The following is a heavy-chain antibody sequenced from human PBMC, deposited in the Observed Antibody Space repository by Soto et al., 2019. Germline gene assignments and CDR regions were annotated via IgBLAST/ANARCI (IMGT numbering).Heavy chain of an antibody. D-gene: IGHD5-12*01. CDR2: IWYDGSDK. V-gene: IGHV3-33*01. CDR3: ARGWLVGGYEFDY. J-gene: IGHJ4*02. CDR1: GFTFSSYG. Sequence: QVQLVESGGDVVQPGRSLRLSCAASGFTFSSYGMHWVRQAPGKGLEWVAIIWYDGSDKYYSDSVKGRFTISRDNSKNPLYLQMNSLRGEDTAVYYCARGWLVGGYEFDYWGQGTLATVSS.